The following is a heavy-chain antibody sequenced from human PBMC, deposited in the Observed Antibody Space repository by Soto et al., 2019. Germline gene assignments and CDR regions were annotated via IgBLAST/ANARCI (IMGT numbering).Heavy chain of an antibody. CDR3: AKENGFQFVNFGASGFDY. CDR2: ISGSGSST. CDR1: GFRFSSKA. D-gene: IGHD6-6*01. J-gene: IGHJ4*02. Sequence: EVQLLESGGGLVQPGGSLRLSCAASGFRFSSKAMSWVRQAPGKGLERVSIISGSGSSTYYTDSLKGRFTISRDNSKNIVYLEMNYLRAEDTAVYYCAKENGFQFVNFGASGFDYWGQGSLVSVSS. V-gene: IGHV3-23*01.